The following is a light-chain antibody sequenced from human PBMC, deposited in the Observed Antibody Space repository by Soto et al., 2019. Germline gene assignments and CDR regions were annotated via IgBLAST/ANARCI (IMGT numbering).Light chain of an antibody. Sequence: DIVMTQSPATLSVSPGERATLSCRASQSVTTNLAWYQQTPGQAPRLLIYGASSRATGIPDRFSGSGSGTDFTLTISRLEPEDFAVYYCQQYGSSPITFGQGTRLEI. CDR2: GAS. CDR3: QQYGSSPIT. CDR1: QSVTTN. J-gene: IGKJ5*01. V-gene: IGKV3-20*01.